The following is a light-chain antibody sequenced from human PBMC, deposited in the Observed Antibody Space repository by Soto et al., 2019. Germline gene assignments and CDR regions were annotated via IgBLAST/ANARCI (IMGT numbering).Light chain of an antibody. Sequence: EIVLTQSPATLSLSPGERPTLSCRASQSVKTFLVWYQQRPGQTPRLXXYDASHRAAGIPARFSGSGFGTDFTLTISSLETEDAAVYDCQQRSNWPPITFGQGTRLEIK. CDR2: DAS. V-gene: IGKV3-11*01. CDR1: QSVKTF. J-gene: IGKJ5*01. CDR3: QQRSNWPPIT.